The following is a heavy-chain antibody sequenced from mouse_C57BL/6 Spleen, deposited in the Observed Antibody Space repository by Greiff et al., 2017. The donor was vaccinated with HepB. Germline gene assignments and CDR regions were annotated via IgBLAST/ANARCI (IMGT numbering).Heavy chain of an antibody. J-gene: IGHJ1*03. CDR3: ARLYYSNYGYFDV. V-gene: IGHV5-9*01. CDR1: GFTFSSYT. D-gene: IGHD2-5*01. CDR2: ISGGGGNT. Sequence: EVQVVESGGGLVKPGGSLKLSCAASGFTFSSYTMSWVRQTPEKRLEWVATISGGGGNTYYPDSVKGRFTISRDNAKNTLYLQMSSLRSEDTALYYCARLYYSNYGYFDVWGTGTTVTVSS.